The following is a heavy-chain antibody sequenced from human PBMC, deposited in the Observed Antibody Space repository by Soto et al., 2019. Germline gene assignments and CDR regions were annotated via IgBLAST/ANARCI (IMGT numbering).Heavy chain of an antibody. V-gene: IGHV1-69*13. D-gene: IGHD3-16*01. CDR3: ASSARGPLVWDDFDY. CDR2: IIPIFGTA. CDR1: GGTFSSYA. Sequence: SVKVSCKASGGTFSSYAISWVRQAPGQGLEWMGGIIPIFGTANYAQKFQGRVTITADESTSTAYMELSSLRSEDTAVYYCASSARGPLVWDDFDYWGQGTLVTVSS. J-gene: IGHJ4*02.